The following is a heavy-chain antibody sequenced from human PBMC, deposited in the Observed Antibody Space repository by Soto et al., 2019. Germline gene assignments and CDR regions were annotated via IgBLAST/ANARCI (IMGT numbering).Heavy chain of an antibody. CDR3: AKDLEYCTNGVCYTPGYYFDY. CDR1: GLTFSSYA. D-gene: IGHD2-8*01. J-gene: IGHJ4*02. Sequence: VGSLRLSCAASGLTFSSYAMSWVRQAPGKGLEWVSAISGSGGSTYYADSVKGRFTISRDNSKNTLYLQMNSLRAEDTAVYYCAKDLEYCTNGVCYTPGYYFDYWGQGTLVTVSS. CDR2: ISGSGGST. V-gene: IGHV3-23*01.